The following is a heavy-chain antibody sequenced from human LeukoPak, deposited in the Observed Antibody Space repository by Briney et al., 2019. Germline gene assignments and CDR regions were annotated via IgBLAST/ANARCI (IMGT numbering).Heavy chain of an antibody. Sequence: PSETLSLTCTVSGGSISSYYWSWIRQPPGKGLEWIGYIYYSGSTNYNPSLKSRVTISVDTSKNQFSLKLSSVTAADTAVYYCARDPSGSYSSEAWFDYWGQGTLVTVSS. CDR3: ARDPSGSYSSEAWFDY. CDR2: IYYSGST. D-gene: IGHD1-26*01. J-gene: IGHJ4*02. CDR1: GGSISSYY. V-gene: IGHV4-59*01.